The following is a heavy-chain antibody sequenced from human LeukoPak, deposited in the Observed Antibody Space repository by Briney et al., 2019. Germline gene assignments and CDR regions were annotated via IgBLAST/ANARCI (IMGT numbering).Heavy chain of an antibody. V-gene: IGHV3-33*08. CDR1: GFTFRSYG. D-gene: IGHD6-6*01. CDR3: ARDHGRYSSSSYY. J-gene: IGHJ4*02. CDR2: IWYDGSNK. Sequence: PGGSLRLSCAASGFTFRSYGMHWVRQAPGKGLEWVAVIWYDGSNKYYADSVKGRFTISRDNSKNTLYLQMNSLRAEDTAVYYCARDHGRYSSSSYYWGQGTLVTVSS.